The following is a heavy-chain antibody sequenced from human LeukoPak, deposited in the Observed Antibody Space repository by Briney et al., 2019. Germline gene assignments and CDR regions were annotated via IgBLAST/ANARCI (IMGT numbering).Heavy chain of an antibody. D-gene: IGHD3-10*01. Sequence: ASVKASCKASGYTSTDYYIHWVRQAPGQGLEWMGRINPNSGGTDYAQKFQGRVTMTRDTSTSTTYMELRRLTSDDTAVYYCARDRGSGNFDYWGQGTLVTVSS. CDR2: INPNSGGT. CDR3: ARDRGSGNFDY. CDR1: GYTSTDYY. V-gene: IGHV1-2*06. J-gene: IGHJ4*02.